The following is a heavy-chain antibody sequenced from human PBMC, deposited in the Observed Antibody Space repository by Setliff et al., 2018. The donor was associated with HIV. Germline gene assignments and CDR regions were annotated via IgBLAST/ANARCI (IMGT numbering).Heavy chain of an antibody. CDR1: GYTFTSYY. Sequence: ASVKVSCKASGYTFTSYYMHWVRQAPGQGLKWMGIISPSDGSTNYAQKFLGRVTLTRDTSLNTFYMELTNLRSEDTAFYYCARGRKDLTMVRVPNFDYWGQGTLVTVSS. D-gene: IGHD3-10*01. CDR3: ARGRKDLTMVRVPNFDY. CDR2: ISPSDGST. V-gene: IGHV1-46*01. J-gene: IGHJ4*02.